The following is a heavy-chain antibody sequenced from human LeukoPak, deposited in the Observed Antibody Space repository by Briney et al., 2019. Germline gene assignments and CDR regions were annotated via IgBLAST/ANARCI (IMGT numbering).Heavy chain of an antibody. D-gene: IGHD2-2*02. V-gene: IGHV3-30*02. CDR2: IRSDGSNK. CDR1: GFTFSSYG. J-gene: IGHJ4*02. CDR3: AKDSQGYCSSTSCYMGEYDY. Sequence: GGSLRLSCAASGFTFSSYGMHWVRQAPGKGLEWVAFIRSDGSNKYYADSVKGRLTISRDNCMNTLYLQMNSLRAEDTAVYYCAKDSQGYCSSTSCYMGEYDYWGQGTLVTVSS.